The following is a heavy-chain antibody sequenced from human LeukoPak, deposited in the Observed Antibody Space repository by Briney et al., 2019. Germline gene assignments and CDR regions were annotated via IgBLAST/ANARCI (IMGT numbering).Heavy chain of an antibody. CDR1: GFTFSDYY. Sequence: GGSLRLSCAASGFTFSDYYMSWVRQAPAKGLEWVSYISSSGSTIYYADSVKGRFTISRDNAKNSLYLQMNSLRAEDTAVYYCARDGRGITPTYYFDYWGQGTLVTVSS. D-gene: IGHD3-10*01. CDR2: ISSSGSTI. V-gene: IGHV3-11*04. J-gene: IGHJ4*02. CDR3: ARDGRGITPTYYFDY.